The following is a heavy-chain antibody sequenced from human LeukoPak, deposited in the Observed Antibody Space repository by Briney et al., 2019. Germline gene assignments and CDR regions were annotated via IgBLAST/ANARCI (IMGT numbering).Heavy chain of an antibody. J-gene: IGHJ4*02. V-gene: IGHV3-74*01. Sequence: GGPLRLSCAASGFTFSSYWMHWVRQAPGKGLVWVSHINSDGSSTTYADSVKGRFTISRDNAKNTLYLQMNSLRAEDTAVYYCARAGRGLRYFDWLTYDYWGQGTPVTVSS. CDR2: INSDGSST. CDR1: GFTFSSYW. CDR3: ARAGRGLRYFDWLTYDY. D-gene: IGHD3-9*01.